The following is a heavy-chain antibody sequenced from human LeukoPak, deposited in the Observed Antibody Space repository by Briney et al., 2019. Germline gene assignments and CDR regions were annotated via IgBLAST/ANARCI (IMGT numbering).Heavy chain of an antibody. CDR1: GFTFSKAW. CDR3: TTEYYFDSSGYHYFHY. V-gene: IGHV3-15*01. CDR2: IRSKTSDGTT. J-gene: IGHJ4*02. D-gene: IGHD3-22*01. Sequence: GGSLRLSCAVSGFTFSKAWMSWVRQAQGKGLEWVGRIRSKTSDGTTDYAAPVRGRFTISRDDSKDTLYLQMNSLKTEDTAIYYCTTEYYFDSSGYHYFHYWGQGTLVTVSS.